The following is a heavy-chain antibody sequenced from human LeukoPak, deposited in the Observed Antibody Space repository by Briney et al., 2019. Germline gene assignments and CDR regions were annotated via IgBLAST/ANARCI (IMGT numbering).Heavy chain of an antibody. CDR2: IYYSGST. V-gene: IGHV4-59*08. Sequence: SETLSLTCTVFGGSISSYYWSWIRQPPGKGLEWIGYIYYSGSTNYNPSLKSRVTISVDTSKNQFSLKLSSVTAADTAVYYCARHQVDYGDYVNAFDIWGQGTMVTVSS. D-gene: IGHD4-17*01. CDR3: ARHQVDYGDYVNAFDI. J-gene: IGHJ3*02. CDR1: GGSISSYY.